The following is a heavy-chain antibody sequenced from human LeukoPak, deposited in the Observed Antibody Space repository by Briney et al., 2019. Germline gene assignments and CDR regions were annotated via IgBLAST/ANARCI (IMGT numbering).Heavy chain of an antibody. V-gene: IGHV4-4*02. CDR3: ARRLPLNYYDSSGSYFDY. CDR1: GGSISSSNW. CDR2: IYHSGST. J-gene: IGHJ4*02. D-gene: IGHD3-22*01. Sequence: SGTLSLTCAVSGGSISSSNWWSWVRQPPGKGLEWIGEIYHSGSTNYNPSLKSRVTISVDKSKNQFSLKLSSVTAADTAVYYCARRLPLNYYDSSGSYFDYWGQGTLVTVSS.